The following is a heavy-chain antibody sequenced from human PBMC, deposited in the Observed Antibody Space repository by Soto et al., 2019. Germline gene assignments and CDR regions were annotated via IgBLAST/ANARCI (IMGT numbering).Heavy chain of an antibody. V-gene: IGHV3-7*01. CDR2: IKQDGSEK. CDR3: VRFLEWLFYFDY. D-gene: IGHD3-3*01. Sequence: PGGSLRLSCAASGFTFSGYWMSWVRQAPGKGLEWVANIKQDGSEKYYVDSVKGRFTISRDNAKNSLYLQMNSLRAEDTAVYYCVRFLEWLFYFDYWGQGTLVTVSS. CDR1: GFTFSGYW. J-gene: IGHJ4*02.